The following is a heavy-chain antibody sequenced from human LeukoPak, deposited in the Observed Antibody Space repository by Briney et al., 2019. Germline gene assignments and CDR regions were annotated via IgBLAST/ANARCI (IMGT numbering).Heavy chain of an antibody. CDR3: VKGMASGWGYYYYYGMDV. D-gene: IGHD6-19*01. Sequence: GGSLRLSCAVSGFTFSTYAIGLIRQAPGKGLEWVSAISGHGSNTYYADSVKGRFTVSRYNSKNTLYLQMNSLRVEDTAVYYCVKGMASGWGYYYYYGMDVWGQGTTVTVSS. CDR2: ISGHGSNT. CDR1: GFTFSTYA. V-gene: IGHV3-23*01. J-gene: IGHJ6*02.